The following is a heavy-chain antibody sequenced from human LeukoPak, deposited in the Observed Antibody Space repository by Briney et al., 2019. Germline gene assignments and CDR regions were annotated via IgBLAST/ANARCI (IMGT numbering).Heavy chain of an antibody. Sequence: ASVKVSCKASGGTFSSYAISWVRQAPGQGLEWMGGIIPIFGTANYAQKFQGRVTITADESTSTAYMELSSLRSEDTAVYYCAREGGREGYNLDYYGMDVWGQGTTVTVSS. J-gene: IGHJ6*02. CDR2: IIPIFGTA. CDR3: AREGGREGYNLDYYGMDV. V-gene: IGHV1-69*13. CDR1: GGTFSSYA. D-gene: IGHD5-24*01.